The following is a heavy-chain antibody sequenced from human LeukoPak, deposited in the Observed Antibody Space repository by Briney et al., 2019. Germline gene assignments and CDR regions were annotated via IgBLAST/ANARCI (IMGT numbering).Heavy chain of an antibody. D-gene: IGHD2-15*01. Sequence: PSETLSLTCTVSGGSISSYYWSWIRQPPGKGLEWIGHIYNSGSTNYSPSLKSRVTISIDTSKNQFSLKLSSVTAADTAVYYCARLYCSGGSCHFDNWGQGTLVTVSS. J-gene: IGHJ4*02. CDR1: GGSISSYY. V-gene: IGHV4-59*01. CDR2: IYNSGST. CDR3: ARLYCSGGSCHFDN.